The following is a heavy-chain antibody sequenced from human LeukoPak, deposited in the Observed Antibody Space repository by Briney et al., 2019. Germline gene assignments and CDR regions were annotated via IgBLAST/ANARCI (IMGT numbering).Heavy chain of an antibody. CDR1: TYSISSAYY. CDR3: ARQYSTNWYDDRGWFDP. Sequence: SETPSLTCSVSTYSISSAYYWGWIRPPPGKGLQWIGSIYHSGSTSYNPSLKSRVTISVDTSKNQFSLKLSSVTAADTAFYYCARQYSTNWYDDRGWFDPWGQGTLVTVSS. CDR2: IYHSGST. J-gene: IGHJ5*02. V-gene: IGHV4-38-2*02. D-gene: IGHD6-13*01.